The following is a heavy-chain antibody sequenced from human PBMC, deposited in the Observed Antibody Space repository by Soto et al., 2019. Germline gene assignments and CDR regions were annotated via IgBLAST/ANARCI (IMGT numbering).Heavy chain of an antibody. D-gene: IGHD3-3*01. Sequence: PSETLSLTCSVSGGSISSSSNYWGWVRQPPGKGLEWIGSIYYSGNTYYNPSIKSRVTISVDTSKNQFSLKLSSVTAADTAVYYCARGLRDFWSGYFPWGQGTLVTVSS. CDR2: IYYSGNT. V-gene: IGHV4-39*07. CDR3: ARGLRDFWSGYFP. CDR1: GGSISSSSNY. J-gene: IGHJ5*02.